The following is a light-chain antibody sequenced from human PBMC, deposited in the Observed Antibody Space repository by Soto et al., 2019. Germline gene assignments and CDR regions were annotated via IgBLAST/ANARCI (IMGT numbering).Light chain of an antibody. J-gene: IGKJ4*01. CDR3: QQYSSTLLT. CDR2: WAS. CDR1: QSVLFSSNNKNY. Sequence: DIVMTQSPDSLAVFLGERATINCKSSQSVLFSSNNKNYLAWYQQKPGQPPKLLIYWASTREVWVPDRFSGSGSGTDFTLTISSVQAEDVAVYYCQQYSSTLLTFGGGTEVEIK. V-gene: IGKV4-1*01.